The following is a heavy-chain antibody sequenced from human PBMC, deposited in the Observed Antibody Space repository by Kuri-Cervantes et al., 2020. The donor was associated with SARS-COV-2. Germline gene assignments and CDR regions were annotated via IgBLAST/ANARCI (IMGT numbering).Heavy chain of an antibody. J-gene: IGHJ2*01. CDR2: INPDSGGT. D-gene: IGHD3-3*01. V-gene: IGHV1-2*02. CDR1: GYTFTGHY. CDR3: TRALNDFWSGYYSSWYFDL. Sequence: ASVKVSCKASGYTFTGHYIHWVRQAPGQGLEWMGWINPDSGGTNFAQSFQGRVTMTRDMSISTAYMELSRLRSDDTAVYYCTRALNDFWSGYYSSWYFDLWGRGTLVTVSS.